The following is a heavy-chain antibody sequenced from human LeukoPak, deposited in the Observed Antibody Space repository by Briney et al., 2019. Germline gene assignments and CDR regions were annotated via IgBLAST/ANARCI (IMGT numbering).Heavy chain of an antibody. CDR1: GGTFSSYA. J-gene: IGHJ4*02. CDR3: ARPRGNSVWDLDS. V-gene: IGHV1-2*02. CDR2: INPNSGGT. Sequence: ASVKVSCKASGGTFSSYAISWVRQAPGQGLEWMGWINPNSGGTNDAQKFQDRVTMTRDTSINTAYMELSSLRSDDTAVYYCARPRGNSVWDLDSWGQGTLVTVSS. D-gene: IGHD3-16*01.